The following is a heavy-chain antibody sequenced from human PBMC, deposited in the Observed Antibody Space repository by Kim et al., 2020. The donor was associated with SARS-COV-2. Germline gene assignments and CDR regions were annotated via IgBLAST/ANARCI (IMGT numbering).Heavy chain of an antibody. CDR3: AKGSTADKDY. Sequence: TYAAAAVKGRFTISRDNSKNTLYLQMNSLRAEDTAVYYCAKGSTADKDYWGQGTLVTVSS. CDR2: T. D-gene: IGHD1-26*01. J-gene: IGHJ4*02. V-gene: IGHV3-23*01.